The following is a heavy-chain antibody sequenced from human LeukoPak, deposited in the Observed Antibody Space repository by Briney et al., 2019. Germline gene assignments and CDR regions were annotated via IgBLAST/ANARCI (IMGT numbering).Heavy chain of an antibody. Sequence: EPLKISCNGSGYSFPNYLIGWVRQMPGKGLEGMGIIYFGDSDTTYKPSFQGQVTISADKSISTAYLQWSSLKASDTAMYYCARSRAEKVPVWGSYRHHDAFDIWGQGTRVTVSP. CDR3: ARSRAEKVPVWGSYRHHDAFDI. D-gene: IGHD3-16*02. J-gene: IGHJ3*02. CDR1: GYSFPNYL. CDR2: IYFGDSDT. V-gene: IGHV5-51*01.